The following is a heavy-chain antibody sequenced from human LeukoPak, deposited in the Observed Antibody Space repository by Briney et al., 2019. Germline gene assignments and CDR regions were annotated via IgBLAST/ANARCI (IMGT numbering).Heavy chain of an antibody. Sequence: WASVKVSCKASGYSFTASYMHWVRQAPGQGLEWVGCINPKNGDTSSAQRFQGRVTMTRDTSLSTAYMDLTSLRSDDTAVYYCVRDDYNGNSFDSWGPGTLVTVFS. J-gene: IGHJ5*01. CDR1: GYSFTASY. CDR3: VRDDYNGNSFDS. CDR2: INPKNGDT. D-gene: IGHD4-4*01. V-gene: IGHV1-2*02.